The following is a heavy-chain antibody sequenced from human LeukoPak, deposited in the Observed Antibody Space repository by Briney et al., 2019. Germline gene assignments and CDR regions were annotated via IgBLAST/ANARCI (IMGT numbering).Heavy chain of an antibody. V-gene: IGHV3-7*01. Sequence: PGGSLRLSCAASGFTFSSYWMSWVRQAPGKGREWVANIKQDGSEKYYVDSVKGRFTISRDNAKNSLYLQMNSLRAEDTAVCYCASVIVTETDAFDIWGQGTMVTVSS. CDR1: GFTFSSYW. D-gene: IGHD2/OR15-2a*01. CDR2: IKQDGSEK. CDR3: ASVIVTETDAFDI. J-gene: IGHJ3*02.